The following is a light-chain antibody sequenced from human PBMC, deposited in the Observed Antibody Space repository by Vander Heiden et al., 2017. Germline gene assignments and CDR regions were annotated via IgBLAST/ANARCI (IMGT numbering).Light chain of an antibody. CDR1: STSIGINT. V-gene: IGLV1-44*01. Sequence: QSVLTPPPSASGTPGQRVTISCSGSSTSIGINTVNWYQQLPGTAPKLLIYGDNQRPSGVPDRVSGSKSGTSASLAISGLQSEDEADYYCAAWDDSLSGYVFGTGTKVTVL. CDR3: AAWDDSLSGYV. CDR2: GDN. J-gene: IGLJ1*01.